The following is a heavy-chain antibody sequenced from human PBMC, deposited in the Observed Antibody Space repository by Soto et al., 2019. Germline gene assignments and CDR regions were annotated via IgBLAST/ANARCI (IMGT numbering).Heavy chain of an antibody. Sequence: GGSLRLSCAASGFTFSSYAMSWVRQAPGKGLEWVSAISGSGGSTYYADSVKGRFTISRDNSKNTLDLQMNSLRAEDTAVYYCAKDWMDYYDSSGYSDSDYWGQGTLVTVSS. J-gene: IGHJ4*02. CDR1: GFTFSSYA. V-gene: IGHV3-23*01. D-gene: IGHD3-22*01. CDR2: ISGSGGST. CDR3: AKDWMDYYDSSGYSDSDY.